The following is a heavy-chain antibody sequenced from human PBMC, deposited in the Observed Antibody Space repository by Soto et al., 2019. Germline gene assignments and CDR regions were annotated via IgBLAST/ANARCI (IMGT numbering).Heavy chain of an antibody. CDR2: IIPIFGTV. V-gene: IGHV1-69*01. J-gene: IGHJ4*02. CDR1: GGTFSGYA. CDR3: ARDMGATPPFDY. Sequence: QVQLVQSGAEVKKPGSSVKVSCKPSGGTFSGYAISWVRQAPGQGLEWLGGIIPIFGTVNYAQKFQDRVTISADESTRTAYMQLSSLRSEDTAVYYCARDMGATPPFDYWGQGTLVTVSS. D-gene: IGHD1-26*01.